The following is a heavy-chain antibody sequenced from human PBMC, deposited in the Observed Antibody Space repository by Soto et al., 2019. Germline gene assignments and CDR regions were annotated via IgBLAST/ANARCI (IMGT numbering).Heavy chain of an antibody. J-gene: IGHJ5*02. V-gene: IGHV3-48*01. CDR2: ISSSTI. CDR1: GFTFSTYS. CDR3: AGQGGSRLNWFDP. D-gene: IGHD6-13*01. Sequence: GGSLRLSCAASGFTFSTYSMNWFRQAPGKGLEWVSYISSSTIYYADSVKGRFTISRDNAKNSLYLQMNSLRAEDTAVYYCAGQGGSRLNWFDPWGQGTLVTVSS.